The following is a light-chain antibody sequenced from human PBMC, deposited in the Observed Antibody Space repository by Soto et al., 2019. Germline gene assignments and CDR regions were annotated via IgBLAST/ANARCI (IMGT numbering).Light chain of an antibody. V-gene: IGLV4-69*01. CDR3: QTWGTGIQV. J-gene: IGLJ2*01. CDR2: VNSDGSH. Sequence: QPVLTQSPSASASLGASVKLTCTLSSGHSSYAIAWHQQQPEKGPRYLMKVNSDGSHGKGDGIPDRFSGSSSGAERYLTISSLHSEDEADYYCQTWGTGIQVFGGGTQLTVL. CDR1: SGHSSYA.